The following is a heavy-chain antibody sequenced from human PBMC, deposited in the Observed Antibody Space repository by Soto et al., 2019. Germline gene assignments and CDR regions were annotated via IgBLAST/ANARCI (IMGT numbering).Heavy chain of an antibody. CDR2: IYYSGST. J-gene: IGHJ4*02. CDR3: ARQYCSGGSCYFDY. V-gene: IGHV4-59*08. Sequence: SETLSLTCTVSGGSISSYYWSWIRQPPGKGLEWIGYIYYSGSTNYNPSLKSRVTISVDTSKNQFSLKLSSVTAADTAVYYCARQYCSGGSCYFDYWGQGTLVTVSS. CDR1: GGSISSYY. D-gene: IGHD2-15*01.